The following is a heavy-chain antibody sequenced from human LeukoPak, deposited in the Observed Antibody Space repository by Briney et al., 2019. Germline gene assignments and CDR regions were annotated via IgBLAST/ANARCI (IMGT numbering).Heavy chain of an antibody. Sequence: PSKTPSLTCAVYGGSFSGYYWSWIRQPPGKGLEWIGEINHSGSTNYNPSLKSRVTISVDTSKNQFSLKLSSVTAADTAVYYCARGLLDTMVRGVIHYYYGMDVWGKGTTVTVSS. D-gene: IGHD3-10*01. CDR1: GGSFSGYY. V-gene: IGHV4-34*01. CDR2: INHSGST. J-gene: IGHJ6*04. CDR3: ARGLLDTMVRGVIHYYYGMDV.